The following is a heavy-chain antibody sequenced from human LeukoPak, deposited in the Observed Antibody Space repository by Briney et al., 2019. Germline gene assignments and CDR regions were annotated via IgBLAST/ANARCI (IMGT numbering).Heavy chain of an antibody. CDR3: AKDMYPSHIVVVPAGGFPGY. CDR2: ISWDGYST. V-gene: IGHV3-43D*03. Sequence: GGSLRLSCAASGFTFDDYAMHWVRQAPGKGLEWVSFISWDGYSTYYADSVKGRFTISRDNSKNSLYLQMNSLRTEDTALYYCAKDMYPSHIVVVPAGGFPGYWGQGTLVTVSS. J-gene: IGHJ4*02. CDR1: GFTFDDYA. D-gene: IGHD2-2*01.